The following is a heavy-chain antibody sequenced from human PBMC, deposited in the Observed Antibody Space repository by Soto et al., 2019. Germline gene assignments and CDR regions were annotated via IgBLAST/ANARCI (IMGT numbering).Heavy chain of an antibody. Sequence: GGSLRLSCAASGFTFSSYAMSWVRQAPGKGLEWVSAISGSGGSTYYADSVKGRFTISRDNSKNTLYLQMNSLRAEDTAVYYCAKDGGGSYYWADAFDIWGQGTMVTVSS. J-gene: IGHJ3*02. CDR1: GFTFSSYA. CDR2: ISGSGGST. CDR3: AKDGGGSYYWADAFDI. V-gene: IGHV3-23*01. D-gene: IGHD1-26*01.